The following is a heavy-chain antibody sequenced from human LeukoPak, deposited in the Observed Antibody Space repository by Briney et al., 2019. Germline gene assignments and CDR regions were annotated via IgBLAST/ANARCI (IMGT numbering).Heavy chain of an antibody. CDR3: ARGAAWFGELLFGY. Sequence: ASVKVSCKASGYTFTSYGISWVRQAPGQGLEWMGWISAYNGNTNYAQKLQGRVTMTTDTSTSTVYMELSSLRSEDTAVYYCARGAAWFGELLFGYWGQGTLVTVSS. CDR1: GYTFTSYG. D-gene: IGHD3-10*01. J-gene: IGHJ4*02. V-gene: IGHV1-18*01. CDR2: ISAYNGNT.